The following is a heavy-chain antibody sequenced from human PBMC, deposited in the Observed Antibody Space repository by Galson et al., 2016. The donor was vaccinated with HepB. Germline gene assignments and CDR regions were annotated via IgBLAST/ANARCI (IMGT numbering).Heavy chain of an antibody. D-gene: IGHD1/OR15-1a*01. J-gene: IGHJ4*01. CDR2: ISYDGSNK. V-gene: IGHV3-30*18. CDR1: GFTFSSYG. CDR3: AKGKWSWNTHFDY. Sequence: SLRLSCAASGFTFSSYGMHWVRQAPGKGLEWVAVISYDGSNKYYADSVKGRFTISRDNSKNTLYLQMNSLRAEDTAVYYCAKGKWSWNTHFDYWGHGTQVTVSS.